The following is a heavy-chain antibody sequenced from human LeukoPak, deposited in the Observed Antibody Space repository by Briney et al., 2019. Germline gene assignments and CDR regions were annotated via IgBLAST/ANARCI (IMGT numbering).Heavy chain of an antibody. J-gene: IGHJ4*02. V-gene: IGHV4-59*01. CDR1: GGSISGFY. Sequence: SETLSLTCTVSGGSISGFYWSWIRQPPGKGLEWIGYIYYTGSTNYNPSLKRRVTISVDTSKNQFSLKLSSVTAADTAVYYCARSDSSGYYPQTFDYWGQGTLVTVSS. CDR2: IYYTGST. CDR3: ARSDSSGYYPQTFDY. D-gene: IGHD3-22*01.